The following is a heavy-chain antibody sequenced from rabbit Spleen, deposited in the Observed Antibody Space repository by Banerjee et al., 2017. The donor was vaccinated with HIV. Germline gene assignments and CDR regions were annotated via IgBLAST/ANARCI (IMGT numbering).Heavy chain of an antibody. CDR1: GFSFSSRYY. CDR2: IRVGSSNHT. D-gene: IGHD2-1*01. CDR3: ARGGDSGGDGCDL. V-gene: IGHV1S40*01. Sequence: QSLEESGGDLVKPGASLTLTCTASGFSFSSRYYMCWVRQAPGKGLEWIACIRVGSSNHTYYASWVNGRFTISKASSTTVTLQMTSLTVADTATYFCARGGDSGGDGCDLWGQGTLVTVS. J-gene: IGHJ3*01.